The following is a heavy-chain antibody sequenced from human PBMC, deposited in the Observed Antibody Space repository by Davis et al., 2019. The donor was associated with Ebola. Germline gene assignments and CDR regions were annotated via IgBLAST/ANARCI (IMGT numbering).Heavy chain of an antibody. V-gene: IGHV1-18*01. CDR1: SYTFTSYG. CDR3: AREAGATTRIYDS. Sequence: VSVKVSCKASSYTFTSYGISWVRQAPGQGLEWMGWISAYNGNTNYAQKLQGRVTMTTDTSRSTAYMELRSLRFDDTAVYYCAREAGATTRIYDSWGQGTLVTVSS. CDR2: ISAYNGNT. J-gene: IGHJ5*01. D-gene: IGHD1-26*01.